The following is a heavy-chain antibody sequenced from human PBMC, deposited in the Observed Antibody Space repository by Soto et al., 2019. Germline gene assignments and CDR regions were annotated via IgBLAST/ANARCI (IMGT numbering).Heavy chain of an antibody. CDR1: GGTFSSYT. V-gene: IGHV1-69*02. J-gene: IGHJ2*01. Sequence: QVQLVQSGAEVKKPGSSMKVSCKASGGTFSSYTISWVRQAPGQGLEWMGRIIPILGIANYAQKFQGRVTMTADKSTSTAYMELSSLRSEDTAVYSCARSARDGEYRYFDLWGRGTLVTVSS. CDR3: ARSARDGEYRYFDL. D-gene: IGHD4-17*01. CDR2: IIPILGIA.